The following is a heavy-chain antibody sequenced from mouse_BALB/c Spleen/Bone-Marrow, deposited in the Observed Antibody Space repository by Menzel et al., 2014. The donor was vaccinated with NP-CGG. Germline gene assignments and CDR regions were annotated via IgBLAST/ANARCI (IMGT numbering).Heavy chain of an antibody. Sequence: DVMLVESGGGLVQPGGSLRLSCATSGFTFTDYYMSWVRQPPGKALEWLGFIRNKAKGYTTDYSASVKGRFTISRDNSQGISYLQMNTLRAEDSATYYCARDENVGIYWYFDVWGAGTTVTVSS. CDR2: IRNKAKGYTT. V-gene: IGHV7-3*02. CDR3: ARDENVGIYWYFDV. J-gene: IGHJ1*01. CDR1: GFTFTDYY.